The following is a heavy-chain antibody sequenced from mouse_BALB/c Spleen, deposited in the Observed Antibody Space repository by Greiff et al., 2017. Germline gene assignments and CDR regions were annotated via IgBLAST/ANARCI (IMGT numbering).Heavy chain of an antibody. J-gene: IGHJ3*01. CDR2: IRNKANGYTT. CDR3: ARDYGYYVFAY. Sequence: EVQVVESGGGLVQPGGSLRLSCATSGFTFTDYYMSWVRQPPGKALEWLGFIRNKANGYTTEYSASVKGRFTISRDNSQSILYLQMNTLRAEDSATYYCARDYGYYVFAYWGQGTLVTVSA. D-gene: IGHD2-3*01. CDR1: GFTFTDYY. V-gene: IGHV7-3*02.